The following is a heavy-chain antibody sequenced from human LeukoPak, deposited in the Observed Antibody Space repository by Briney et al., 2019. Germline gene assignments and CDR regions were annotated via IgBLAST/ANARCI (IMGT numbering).Heavy chain of an antibody. V-gene: IGHV1-69*05. CDR1: GYTFSSYA. CDR2: IIPIFGTA. Sequence: WASVKVSCKASGYTFSSYAISWVRQAPGQGLEWMGGIIPIFGTANYAQKFQGRVTITTDESTSTAYMELSSLRSEDTAVYYCASDNSSSSGFDYWGQGTLVTVSS. J-gene: IGHJ4*02. CDR3: ASDNSSSSGFDY. D-gene: IGHD6-6*01.